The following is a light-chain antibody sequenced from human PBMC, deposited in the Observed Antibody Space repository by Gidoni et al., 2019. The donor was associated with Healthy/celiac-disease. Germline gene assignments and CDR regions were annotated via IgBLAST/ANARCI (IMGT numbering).Light chain of an antibody. J-gene: IGKJ4*01. CDR3: QQHNSCLAFT. V-gene: IGKV1-12*01. CDR2: AAS. CDR1: QDISSC. Sequence: DIQMTQSPSSVSASVGDRITITCRASQDISSCLAWYQQKPGKEPNLLIYAASSLQSGVPPRFSGSGSATDFTLTISSLQPEDFATYYCQQHNSCLAFTFGGGTKVEIK.